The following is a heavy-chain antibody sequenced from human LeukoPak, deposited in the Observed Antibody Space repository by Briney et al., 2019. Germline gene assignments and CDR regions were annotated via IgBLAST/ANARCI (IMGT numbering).Heavy chain of an antibody. Sequence: PSETLSLTCTVSGGSFSSYYWSWIRQPPGKGLEWIGYISHSGSTNYNPSLKSRVTTSVDTSKNQFSLKLSSVTAAVTVVYYCARGAGYCSSTRCYRHFDYWGQGTLVTVSS. CDR2: ISHSGST. CDR3: ARGAGYCSSTRCYRHFDY. D-gene: IGHD2-2*02. V-gene: IGHV4-59*01. CDR1: GGSFSSYY. J-gene: IGHJ4*02.